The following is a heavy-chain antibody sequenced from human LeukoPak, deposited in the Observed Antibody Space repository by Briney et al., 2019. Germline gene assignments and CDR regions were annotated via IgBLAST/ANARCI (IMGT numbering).Heavy chain of an antibody. CDR1: GGSISSSSYY. CDR2: IYYSGST. D-gene: IGHD3-3*01. CDR3: ARHHETSSLRFLEWLLGFDI. Sequence: SETLSLTCTVSGGSISSSSYYWGWIRQPPGKGLEWIGSIYYSGSTYYNPSLKSRVTISVDTSKNQFSLKLSSVAAADTAVYYCARHHETSSLRFLEWLLGFDIWGQGTMVTVSS. J-gene: IGHJ3*02. V-gene: IGHV4-39*01.